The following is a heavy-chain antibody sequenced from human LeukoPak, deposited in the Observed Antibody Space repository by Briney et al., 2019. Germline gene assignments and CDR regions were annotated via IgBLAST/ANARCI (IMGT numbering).Heavy chain of an antibody. CDR2: ISYDGSNK. CDR3: AKDYYDYIWGSFSGDAFDI. Sequence: GGSLRLSRAASGFTFSSYGMHWVRQAPGKGLEWVAIISYDGSNKYYADSVKGRFTISRDNSKSTLYLQMNSLRAEDTAVYYCAKDYYDYIWGSFSGDAFDIWGQGTMVTVSS. J-gene: IGHJ3*02. V-gene: IGHV3-30*18. CDR1: GFTFSSYG. D-gene: IGHD3-16*01.